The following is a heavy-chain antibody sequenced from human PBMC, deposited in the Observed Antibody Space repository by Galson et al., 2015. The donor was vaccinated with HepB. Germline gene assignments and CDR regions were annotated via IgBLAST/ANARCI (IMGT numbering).Heavy chain of an antibody. J-gene: IGHJ6*02. V-gene: IGHV3-15*01. CDR2: IKSKTDGGTT. Sequence: SLRLSCAASGFTFSNAWMSWVRQAPGKGLEWVGRIKSKTDGGTTDYAAPVKGRFTISRDDSKNTLYLQMNSLKTEDTAVYYCTTAAVAGTYSYYYYGMDVWGQGTTVTVSS. D-gene: IGHD6-19*01. CDR1: GFTFSNAW. CDR3: TTAAVAGTYSYYYYGMDV.